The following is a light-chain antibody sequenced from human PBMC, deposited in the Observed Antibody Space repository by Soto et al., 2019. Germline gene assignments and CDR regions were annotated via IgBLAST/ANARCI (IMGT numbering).Light chain of an antibody. CDR1: SSDVGGYNY. CDR3: SSFTSTSTDV. Sequence: QSVLTQPASVSGSPGQSITISCTGTSSDVGGYNYVSWYQHHPGKAPKLMIYEVNNRPSGVSNRFSGSKSGNTASLTISGLQAEDEADYYCSSFTSTSTDVFGSGTKLTVL. CDR2: EVN. J-gene: IGLJ1*01. V-gene: IGLV2-14*01.